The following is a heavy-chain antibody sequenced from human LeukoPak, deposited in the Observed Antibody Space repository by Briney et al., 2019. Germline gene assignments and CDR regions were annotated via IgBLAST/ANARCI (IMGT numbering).Heavy chain of an antibody. CDR1: GFTFSSYE. CDR2: ISSSGSTI. J-gene: IGHJ4*02. D-gene: IGHD4-17*01. Sequence: GGSLRLSCAASGFTFSSYEMNWVRQAPGKGLEWVSYISSSGSTIYYADSVKGRFTISRDNAKNSLYLQMNSLRAEDTAVYYCASNGDSGYYFDYWGQGTLDTVSS. CDR3: ASNGDSGYYFDY. V-gene: IGHV3-48*03.